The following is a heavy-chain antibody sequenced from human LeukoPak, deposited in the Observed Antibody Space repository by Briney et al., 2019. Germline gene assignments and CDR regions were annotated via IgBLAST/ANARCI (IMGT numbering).Heavy chain of an antibody. CDR2: ISSSGSTI. CDR3: ARDSSTLCYYDSSGYSKRHFDY. V-gene: IGHV3-48*03. Sequence: PGGSLRLSCAASGFTFSSYEMNWVRQAPGKGLEWVSYISSSGSTIYYADSVKGRFTISRDNATNSLYLQMRSLSAEDSAVYYCARDSSTLCYYDSSGYSKRHFDYWGQGTLVTVSS. J-gene: IGHJ4*02. CDR1: GFTFSSYE. D-gene: IGHD3-22*01.